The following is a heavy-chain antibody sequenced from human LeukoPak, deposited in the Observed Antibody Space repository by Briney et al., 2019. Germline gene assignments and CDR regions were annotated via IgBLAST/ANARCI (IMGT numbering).Heavy chain of an antibody. CDR1: GFTFSSYA. CDR2: ISGSGGST. V-gene: IGHV3-23*01. Sequence: GGSLRLSCAASGFTFSSYAMSWVRQAPGKGLEWVSAISGSGGSTYYADSVKGRFTISRDNSKNTLYLQMNSLRAEDTAVYYCGSLPGAAAGLNAFDIWGQGTMVTVSS. J-gene: IGHJ3*02. CDR3: GSLPGAAAGLNAFDI. D-gene: IGHD6-13*01.